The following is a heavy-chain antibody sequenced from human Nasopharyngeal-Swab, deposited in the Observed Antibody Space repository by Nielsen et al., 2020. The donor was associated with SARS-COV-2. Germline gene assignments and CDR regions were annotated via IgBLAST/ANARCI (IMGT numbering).Heavy chain of an antibody. CDR3: LRSGLDIVVVPAAQNLDY. CDR2: INPNSGGT. V-gene: IGHV1-2*02. J-gene: IGHJ4*02. Sequence: ASVKVSCKASGYTFTGYYMHWVRQAPGQGLEWMGWINPNSGGTNYAQKFQGRVTMTRDTSISTAYMELSRLRSDDTAVYYCLRSGLDIVVVPAAQNLDYWGQGTLVTVSS. CDR1: GYTFTGYY. D-gene: IGHD2-2*03.